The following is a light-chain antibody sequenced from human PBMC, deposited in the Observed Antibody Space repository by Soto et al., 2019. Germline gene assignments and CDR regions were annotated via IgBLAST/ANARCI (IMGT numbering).Light chain of an antibody. CDR1: SSNIGNNY. J-gene: IGLJ3*02. V-gene: IGLV1-51*02. Sequence: QSVLTQPPSVSAAPGQKVSISCSGSSSNIGNNYVSWYQQLPGTAPKLLIYENNRRPSGIPDRFSGSKSGPSATLGITGLLTGDEADEYGGTWTSGQGAQWVFGGGTKLT. CDR2: ENN. CDR3: GTWTSGQGAQWV.